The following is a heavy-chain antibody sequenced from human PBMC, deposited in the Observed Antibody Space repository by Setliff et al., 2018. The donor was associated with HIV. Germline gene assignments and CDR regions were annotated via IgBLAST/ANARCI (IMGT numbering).Heavy chain of an antibody. CDR2: IHYNGRT. D-gene: IGHD2-2*02. CDR3: ARYTSKVDWFDP. V-gene: IGHV4-39*01. Sequence: SETLSLTCTVSGDSITNDDCYWGWIRQPPGKGLEWIAIIHYNGRTYYDPSLKSRVTIFVDTSKTQFYLKLRSVTASDTAVYYCARYTSKVDWFDPWGQGTLVTVTS. CDR1: GDSITNDDCY. J-gene: IGHJ5*02.